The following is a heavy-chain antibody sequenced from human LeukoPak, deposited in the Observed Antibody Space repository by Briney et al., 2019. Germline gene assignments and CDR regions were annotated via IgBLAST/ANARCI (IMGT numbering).Heavy chain of an antibody. CDR1: RFSFTKAW. D-gene: IGHD2-15*01. V-gene: IGHV3-15*01. Sequence: PGGSLRLSCAASRFSFTKAWMTWVRQAPGKGLEWVGRIKSKSDGETTDYAAPVKGRFTISRDDSKSTVYLQMNSLKPEDTGVYYCTTDEYCIGGSCYSYGGFDPWGQGTWVTVSS. CDR3: TTDEYCIGGSCYSYGGFDP. CDR2: IKSKSDGETT. J-gene: IGHJ5*02.